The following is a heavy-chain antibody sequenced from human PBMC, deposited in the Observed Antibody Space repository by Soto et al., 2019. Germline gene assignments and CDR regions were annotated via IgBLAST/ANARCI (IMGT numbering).Heavy chain of an antibody. CDR1: GGTFSSYA. CDR3: ARGLPGIAFDY. Sequence: GASVKVSCKASGGTFSSYAISWVRQAPGQGLEWMGGIIPIFGTANYAQKFQGRVTMTADESTSTAYMELSSLRSEDTAVYYCARGLPGIAFDYWGQGTLVTVSS. D-gene: IGHD6-13*01. CDR2: IIPIFGTA. J-gene: IGHJ4*02. V-gene: IGHV1-69*13.